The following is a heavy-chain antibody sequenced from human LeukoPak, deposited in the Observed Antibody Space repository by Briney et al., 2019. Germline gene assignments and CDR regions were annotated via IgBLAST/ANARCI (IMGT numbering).Heavy chain of an antibody. CDR2: IIPIFGTA. CDR1: GGTFSSYA. D-gene: IGHD2-2*01. J-gene: IGHJ6*03. CDR3: AREVQVVPAATHYYYYYMDG. V-gene: IGHV1-69*01. Sequence: ASVKVSCKASGGTFSSYAISWVRQAPGQGLEWMGGIIPIFGTANYGQTFQGRVTITADESTSTAYMEMSSLRSEGTAVYYCAREVQVVPAATHYYYYYMDGWGKGTTVTVSS.